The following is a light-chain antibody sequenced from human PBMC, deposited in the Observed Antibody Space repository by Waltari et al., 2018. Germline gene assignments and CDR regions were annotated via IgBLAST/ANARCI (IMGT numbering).Light chain of an antibody. V-gene: IGLV2-14*01. CDR3: SSYTRSSSYV. CDR2: DVS. J-gene: IGLJ1*01. Sequence: QSPLTQPASVSGSPEQSITISCTGTSSDIGGDNFFSCYHPPPGKAPKPILFDVSDRPSGVSNRFSGSKSGNSASLTISGLQAEDEADYYCSSYTRSSSYVFGTGTKVTVL. CDR1: SSDIGGDNF.